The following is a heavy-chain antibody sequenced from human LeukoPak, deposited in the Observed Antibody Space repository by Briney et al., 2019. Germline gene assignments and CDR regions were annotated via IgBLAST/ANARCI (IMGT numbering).Heavy chain of an antibody. D-gene: IGHD2-2*03. Sequence: PGGSLRLXXAASGFTFSXXXXXXVRQAPXXXXXXXXXISYDGSNNYYAASXXXRFTXSRDNSKNTLYLQMNSLRAEDTAVYYCARDGSGPGYYFAYWGQGTLVTVSS. CDR1: GFTFSXXX. V-gene: IGHV3-30-3*01. CDR3: ARDGSGPGYYFAY. CDR2: ISYDGSNN. J-gene: IGHJ4*02.